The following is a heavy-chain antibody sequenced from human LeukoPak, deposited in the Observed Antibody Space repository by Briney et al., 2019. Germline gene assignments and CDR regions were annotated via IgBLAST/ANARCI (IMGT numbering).Heavy chain of an antibody. V-gene: IGHV3-23*01. D-gene: IGHD3-3*01. Sequence: GGSLTLSCAASGFTFSSYAMSCGRQAPGKGLEWVTAISGSAGSTYYADSVKGRFTISRDNSKNTLYPQMNSLRAEDTAVYYCAKPREPAYYDFWSGYYPGYYYYGMDVWGEGTTVTVSS. CDR2: ISGSAGST. J-gene: IGHJ6*04. CDR3: AKPREPAYYDFWSGYYPGYYYYGMDV. CDR1: GFTFSSYA.